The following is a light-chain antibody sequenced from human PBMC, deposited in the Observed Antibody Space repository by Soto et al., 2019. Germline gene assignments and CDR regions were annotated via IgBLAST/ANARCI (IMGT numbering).Light chain of an antibody. CDR1: QSISSW. CDR2: KAS. Sequence: DIRMTQSPSTLSASLGDRVTITCRASQSISSWLAWYQQKPGKAPKLLIYKASSLESGVPSRFSGSVSGTEFTLTISSLQTDDFATYYCQQYNSYSETFGQGTKVDIK. CDR3: QQYNSYSET. V-gene: IGKV1-5*03. J-gene: IGKJ1*01.